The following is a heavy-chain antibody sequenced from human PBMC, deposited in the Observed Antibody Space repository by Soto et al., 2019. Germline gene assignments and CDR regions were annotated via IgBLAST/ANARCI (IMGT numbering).Heavy chain of an antibody. CDR2: ISSSSSYI. J-gene: IGHJ4*02. V-gene: IGHV3-21*01. CDR3: ARDGSSGWYLGLRY. D-gene: IGHD6-19*01. Sequence: EVQLVESGGGLVQPGGSLRLSCAASGFTFSSYSMNWVRQAPGKGLEWVSYISSSSSYIYYADSVKGRFTISRDNAKNSLYLQMNSLRAGDTAVYYCARDGSSGWYLGLRYWGQGILVTVSS. CDR1: GFTFSSYS.